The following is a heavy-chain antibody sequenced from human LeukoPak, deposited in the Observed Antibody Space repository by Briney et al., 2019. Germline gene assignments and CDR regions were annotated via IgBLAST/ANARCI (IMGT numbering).Heavy chain of an antibody. CDR1: GFTFSSYA. Sequence: PGGSLRLSCAASGFTFSSYAMSWVRQAPGKGLEWVSAISGSGGSTYYADSVKGRFTISRENAKNSLYLQMNSLRAGDTAVYYCARAGNYDILTGYEGYYGMDVWGQGTTVTVSS. D-gene: IGHD3-9*01. CDR2: ISGSGGST. CDR3: ARAGNYDILTGYEGYYGMDV. J-gene: IGHJ6*02. V-gene: IGHV3-23*01.